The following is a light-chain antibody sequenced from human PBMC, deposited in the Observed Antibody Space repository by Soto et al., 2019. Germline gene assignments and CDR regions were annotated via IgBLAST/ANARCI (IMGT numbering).Light chain of an antibody. CDR3: CSFALRSTLI. CDR2: EGG. J-gene: IGLJ2*01. CDR1: SSDVGNYNL. Sequence: QSALTQPASVSGSPGQSITISCTGNSSDVGNYNLVSWYQQYPGKAPKLMIYEGGKRPSGVSNRFSGSKSGNTASLTISGLQAEDEADYYCCSFALRSTLIFGGGTKVTVL. V-gene: IGLV2-23*01.